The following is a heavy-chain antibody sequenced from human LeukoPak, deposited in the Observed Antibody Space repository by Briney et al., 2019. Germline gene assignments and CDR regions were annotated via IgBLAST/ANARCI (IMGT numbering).Heavy chain of an antibody. V-gene: IGHV3-30*19. CDR2: ISYDGSNK. J-gene: IGHJ4*02. CDR1: GFTFRNHG. Sequence: PGGSLRLSCAASGFTFRNHGMHWVRQAPGKGLEWVAVISYDGSNKYYADSVKGRFTISRDNSKNTLYLQMNSLRAEDTAVYYCARAPADYGDSDPYYWGQGTLVTVSS. D-gene: IGHD4-17*01. CDR3: ARAPADYGDSDPYY.